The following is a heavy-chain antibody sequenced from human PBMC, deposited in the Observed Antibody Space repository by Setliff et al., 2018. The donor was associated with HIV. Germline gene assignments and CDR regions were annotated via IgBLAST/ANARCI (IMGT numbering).Heavy chain of an antibody. CDR2: INWNSATI. CDR3: AKEGETIFGVVSKGYWYFDL. V-gene: IGHV3-9*01. Sequence: GGSLRLSCVASGFTFDDYAIHWVRQAPGKGLVWVSGINWNSATIAYADSVRGRFTISRDNAKDSLYLQMNSLRPEDTALYYCAKEGETIFGVVSKGYWYFDLWGRGTLVTVSS. J-gene: IGHJ2*01. D-gene: IGHD3-3*01. CDR1: GFTFDDYA.